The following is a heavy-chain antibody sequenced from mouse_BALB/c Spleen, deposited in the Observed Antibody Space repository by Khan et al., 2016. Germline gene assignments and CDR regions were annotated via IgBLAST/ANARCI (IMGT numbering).Heavy chain of an antibody. Sequence: QVQLQQPGAELAKPGASVKLSCKASGYTFTTYWMHWVKQRPGQGLEWIGEIDPSDNYTNYNQKFKGKATLTVDKSSSTAYMQLSSLTSEDSAVYYCVSIDDSYAWFDYWGQGTLVTVSA. V-gene: IGHV1-69*02. CDR3: VSIDDSYAWFDY. CDR2: IDPSDNYT. CDR1: GYTFTTYW. D-gene: IGHD2-12*01. J-gene: IGHJ3*01.